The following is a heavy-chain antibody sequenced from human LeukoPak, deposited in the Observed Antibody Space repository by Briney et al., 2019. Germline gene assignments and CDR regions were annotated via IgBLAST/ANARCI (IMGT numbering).Heavy chain of an antibody. CDR1: GFIVSSKY. V-gene: IGHV3-53*01. J-gene: IGHJ4*02. Sequence: PGGSLRLSCAASGFIVSSKYMSWVRQAPGKGLEWVSVIYSGGNTYYAASVEGRFTISRDNSKNTVYLQMNNLRVDDTAVYYCARAGPIDYWGQGTLVTVST. CDR3: ARAGPIDY. CDR2: IYSGGNT.